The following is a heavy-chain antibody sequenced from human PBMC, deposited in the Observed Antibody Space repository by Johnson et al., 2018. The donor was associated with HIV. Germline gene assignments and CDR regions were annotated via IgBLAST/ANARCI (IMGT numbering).Heavy chain of an antibody. CDR1: RFTFSSYA. V-gene: IGHV3-30-3*01. Sequence: QVQLVESGGGLIQPGGSLILSCAASRFTFSSYAMSWVRQAPGKGLEWVAVLSYDGSNEYYADSVKGRFTISRDNFKNTLYLQMNRLRAEDTAVYYCGRDLSRWELHPLSAFDIWGQGTMVTVSS. CDR2: LSYDGSNE. J-gene: IGHJ3*02. CDR3: GRDLSRWELHPLSAFDI. D-gene: IGHD4-23*01.